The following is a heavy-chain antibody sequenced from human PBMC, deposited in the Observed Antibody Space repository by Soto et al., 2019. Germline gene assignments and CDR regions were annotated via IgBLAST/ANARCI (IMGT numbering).Heavy chain of an antibody. CDR3: ARGLNAAYRSGNWFDP. V-gene: IGHV4-34*01. Sequence: QVQLQQWGAGLLKPSETLSLTCAVYGGSFSGYYWSWIRQPPGKGLEWIGEINHSGSTNYNPSLKRRGTISVDTSKNQFPLKLSSVTAADTAVYYCARGLNAAYRSGNWFDPWGQGTLVTVSS. D-gene: IGHD6-19*01. CDR1: GGSFSGYY. J-gene: IGHJ5*02. CDR2: INHSGST.